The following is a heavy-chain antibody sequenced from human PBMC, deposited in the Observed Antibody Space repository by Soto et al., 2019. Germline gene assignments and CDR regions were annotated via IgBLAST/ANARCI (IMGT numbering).Heavy chain of an antibody. D-gene: IGHD2-21*02. V-gene: IGHV4-30-4*01. CDR3: ARVAGVAYCGGDCYHFDY. CDR1: GDSFSSDDYY. CDR2: ISYRVDT. J-gene: IGHJ4*02. Sequence: CTVSGDSFSSDDYYWSWIRQPPGKGLEWIGYISYRVDTYYSPSLKSRVTMSIDTSKNQFSLNVSSVTAADTAVYYCARVAGVAYCGGDCYHFDYWGQGTLVTVSS.